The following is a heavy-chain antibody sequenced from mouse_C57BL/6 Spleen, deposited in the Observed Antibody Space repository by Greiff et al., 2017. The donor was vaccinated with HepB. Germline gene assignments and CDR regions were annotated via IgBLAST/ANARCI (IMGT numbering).Heavy chain of an antibody. V-gene: IGHV3-6*01. CDR2: ISYDGSN. CDR1: GYSITSGYY. D-gene: IGHD2-3*01. Sequence: EVKLVESGPGLVKPSQSLSLTCSVTGYSITSGYYWNWIRQFPGNKLEWMGYISYDGSNNYNPSLKNRISITRDTSTNQFFLKLNSVTTEDTATYYCARVGYYEAMDYWGQGTSVTVSS. J-gene: IGHJ4*01. CDR3: ARVGYYEAMDY.